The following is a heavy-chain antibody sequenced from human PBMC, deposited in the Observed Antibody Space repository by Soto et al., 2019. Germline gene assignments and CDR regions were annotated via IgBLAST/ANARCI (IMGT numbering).Heavy chain of an antibody. D-gene: IGHD4-17*01. CDR2: IGGGTGAT. CDR3: AKNAMSTVTRRGQYFDS. Sequence: EVQLLESGGGLVQPGGSLRLSCAASGFTFSTYAMSWVRQAPGEGLEWVSGIGGGTGATYNADSVKGRFIISRDNSKNTLYLQMNTLSVEDTAVYYCAKNAMSTVTRRGQYFDSWGQGTLVTVSS. CDR1: GFTFSTYA. V-gene: IGHV3-23*01. J-gene: IGHJ4*02.